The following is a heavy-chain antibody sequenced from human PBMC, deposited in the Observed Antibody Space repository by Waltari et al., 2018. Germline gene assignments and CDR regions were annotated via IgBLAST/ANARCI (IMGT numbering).Heavy chain of an antibody. V-gene: IGHV4-34*01. CDR1: GGSFSGYY. J-gene: IGHJ5*02. CDR2: INHSGST. CDR3: ARGRGSSWWWPNWFDP. D-gene: IGHD6-13*01. Sequence: QVQLQQWGAGLLKPSETLSLTCAVYGGSFSGYYWSWIRQPPGKGLGWIGEINHSGSTNYNPSLKSRVTISVDTSKNQFSLKLSSVTAADTAVYYCARGRGSSWWWPNWFDPWGQGTLVTVSS.